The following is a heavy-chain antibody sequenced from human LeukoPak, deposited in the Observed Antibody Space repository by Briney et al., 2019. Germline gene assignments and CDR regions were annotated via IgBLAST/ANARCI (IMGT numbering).Heavy chain of an antibody. CDR1: GGSISSSSHY. J-gene: IGHJ4*02. V-gene: IGHV4-39*07. CDR3: ARAGVSSGYWSL. CDR2: IYYSGRT. Sequence: SETLSLTCTVSGGSISSSSHYWGWIRQPPGKGLEWIGSIYYSGRTYYNPSLKSRVTIFVDTSKNQFSLKLTSLTAADTAVYYCARAGVSSGYWSLWGQGTLVTVSS. D-gene: IGHD3-22*01.